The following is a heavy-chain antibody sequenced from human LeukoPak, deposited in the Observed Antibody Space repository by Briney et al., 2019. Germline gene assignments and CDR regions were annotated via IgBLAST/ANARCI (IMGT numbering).Heavy chain of an antibody. Sequence: GGSPRLSCAASGFTFSSFEMNWVCQAPGKGLEWVSYISSGGNTIFYADSVKGRFTISRDNAKNSLYLQMNSLRAEDTALYYCARGCSTTSCYYWYFDLWGRGTLVTASS. CDR2: ISSGGNTI. CDR3: ARGCSTTSCYYWYFDL. V-gene: IGHV3-48*03. D-gene: IGHD2-2*01. J-gene: IGHJ2*01. CDR1: GFTFSSFE.